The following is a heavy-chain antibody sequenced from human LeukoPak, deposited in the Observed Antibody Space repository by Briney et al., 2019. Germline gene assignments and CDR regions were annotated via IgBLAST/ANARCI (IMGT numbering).Heavy chain of an antibody. Sequence: GGSLRLSCEAAGFTFSSYALSWVRQAPGKGRVWVSRINSDGRDTGYVDSVKGRFTISRDNAKNTVYLQMNSLRAEDTAVYYCATFGFNWNLGYWGQGTLVTVSS. D-gene: IGHD1-20*01. J-gene: IGHJ4*02. CDR1: GFTFSSYA. CDR3: ATFGFNWNLGY. CDR2: INSDGRDT. V-gene: IGHV3-74*01.